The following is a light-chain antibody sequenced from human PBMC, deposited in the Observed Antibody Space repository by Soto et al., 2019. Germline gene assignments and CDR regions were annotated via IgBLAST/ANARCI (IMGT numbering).Light chain of an antibody. CDR2: GAS. CDR3: QQYGSSPRT. CDR1: QTVRNNY. V-gene: IGKV3-20*01. Sequence: EIVLTQSPGTLSLSPGERATLSCRTSQTVRNNYLAWYRQNPGQAPTLLIWGASSRAGGIPDRFRGSGSGTDFTLTISRLEPEDVAVYYCQQYGSSPRTFGQGTKVEIK. J-gene: IGKJ2*01.